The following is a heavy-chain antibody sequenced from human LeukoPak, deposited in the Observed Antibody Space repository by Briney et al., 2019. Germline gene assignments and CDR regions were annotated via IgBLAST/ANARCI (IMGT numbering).Heavy chain of an antibody. V-gene: IGHV4-39*01. Sequence: SETLSLTCTVSGGSITNTNCYWGWIRQPPGKGLEWIGSIYYSGNTYYNPSLKSRVAISVDTSKNQFSLKLSSVTAADTAVYYCARTRSKGGNSKKTGWFDPWGQGTLVTVSS. D-gene: IGHD4-23*01. CDR3: ARTRSKGGNSKKTGWFDP. CDR1: GGSITNTNCY. J-gene: IGHJ5*02. CDR2: IYYSGNT.